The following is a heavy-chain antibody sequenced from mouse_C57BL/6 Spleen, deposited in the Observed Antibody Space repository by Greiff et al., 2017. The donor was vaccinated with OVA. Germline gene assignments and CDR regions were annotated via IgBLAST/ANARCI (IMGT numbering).Heavy chain of an antibody. CDR3: ARDGSSYRFAY. J-gene: IGHJ3*01. D-gene: IGHD1-1*01. CDR2: IYPGDGDT. CDR1: GYAFSSSW. V-gene: IGHV1-82*01. Sequence: VMLVESGPELVKPGASVKISCKASGYAFSSSWMNWVKQRPGKGLEWIGRIYPGDGDTNYNGKFKGKATLTADKSSSTAYMQLSSLTSEDSAVYFCARDGSSYRFAYWGQGTLVTVSA.